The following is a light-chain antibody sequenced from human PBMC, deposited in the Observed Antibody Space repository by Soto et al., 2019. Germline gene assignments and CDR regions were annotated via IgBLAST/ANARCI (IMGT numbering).Light chain of an antibody. J-gene: IGKJ1*01. CDR3: QRYGSSPPFA. CDR1: QRISSRY. Sequence: EIVLTQSPGTLSLSPGERATLSCRASQRISSRYVAWYQQKPGQAPRLLISGASTRATGIPDRFSGSGSWTDVILTIIRLEPEDFAVYFCQRYGSSPPFAFGQGTKVEI. V-gene: IGKV3-20*01. CDR2: GAS.